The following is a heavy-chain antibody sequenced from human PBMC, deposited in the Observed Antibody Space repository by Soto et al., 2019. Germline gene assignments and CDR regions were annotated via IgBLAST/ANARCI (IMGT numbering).Heavy chain of an antibody. CDR1: GGSISSSSYY. V-gene: IGHV4-39*01. D-gene: IGHD1-1*01. CDR3: ARPAIRERGAFDI. Sequence: QLQLQESGPGLLKPSETLSLTCTVSGGSISSSSYYWGWIRQPPGKGLEWIGSIYYSGSTYYNPSLKSRVTISVDTSKIQFSLKLSSVTAADTAVYYCARPAIRERGAFDIWGQGTMVTVSS. J-gene: IGHJ3*02. CDR2: IYYSGST.